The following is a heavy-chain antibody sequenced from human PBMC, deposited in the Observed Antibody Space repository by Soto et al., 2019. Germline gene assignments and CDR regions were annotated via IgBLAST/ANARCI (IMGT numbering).Heavy chain of an antibody. J-gene: IGHJ6*03. D-gene: IGHD3-3*01. CDR3: AREAVRDDFWSGYYSPYYYFYMDV. V-gene: IGHV4-59*01. CDR1: GGSISNYY. CDR2: IYYSGST. Sequence: QVQLQESGPGLVKPSETLSLTCTVSGGSISNYYWSWIRQTPGKGLEWIGDIYYSGSTNYNPSLKSRGTISVDTSKNQSSLKLSSVTAADTAVYYCAREAVRDDFWSGYYSPYYYFYMDVWGKGTTVTVSS.